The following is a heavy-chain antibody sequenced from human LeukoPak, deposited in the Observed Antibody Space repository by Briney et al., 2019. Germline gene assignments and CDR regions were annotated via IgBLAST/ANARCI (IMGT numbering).Heavy chain of an antibody. J-gene: IGHJ4*02. CDR2: ISYDGSNK. CDR1: GFTFSSYA. D-gene: IGHD3-22*01. Sequence: GRSLRLSCAASGFTFSSYAMHWVRQAPGKGLEWVAVISYDGSNKHYADSVKGRFTISRDNSKNTLYLQMNSLRAEDTAVYYCAKDFHASSGYYLDYWGQGTLVTVSS. CDR3: AKDFHASSGYYLDY. V-gene: IGHV3-30-3*01.